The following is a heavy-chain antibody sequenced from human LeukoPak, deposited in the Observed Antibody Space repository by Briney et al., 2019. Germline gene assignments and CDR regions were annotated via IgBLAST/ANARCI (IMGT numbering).Heavy chain of an antibody. D-gene: IGHD6-19*01. CDR2: IFYSGST. Sequence: LETLSLTCTVSGGSISSYYWSWIRQPPGKGLEWIGYIFYSGSTNYNPSLKSRVTISVDTSKNQFSLKLSSVTAADTAVYYCARDAYSSGWPSIDYWGQGTLVTVSS. CDR3: ARDAYSSGWPSIDY. J-gene: IGHJ4*02. CDR1: GGSISSYY. V-gene: IGHV4-59*01.